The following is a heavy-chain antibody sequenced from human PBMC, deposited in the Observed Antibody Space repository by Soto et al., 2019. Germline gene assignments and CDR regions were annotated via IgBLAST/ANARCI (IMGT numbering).Heavy chain of an antibody. J-gene: IGHJ4*02. CDR2: ISGSGGST. Sequence: GGSLRLSCAASGFPFSSYAMSWVRQAPGKGLEWVSAISGSGGSTYYADSVKGRFTISRDNSKNTLYLQMNSLRAEDTAVYYCAKGMAVAGNFDYWGQGTLVTVSS. V-gene: IGHV3-23*01. CDR3: AKGMAVAGNFDY. D-gene: IGHD6-19*01. CDR1: GFPFSSYA.